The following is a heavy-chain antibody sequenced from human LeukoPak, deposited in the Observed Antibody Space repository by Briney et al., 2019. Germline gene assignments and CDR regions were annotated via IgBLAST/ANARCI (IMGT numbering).Heavy chain of an antibody. J-gene: IGHJ3*02. CDR2: INPNSGGT. Sequence: ASVKVSCKASGYTFTGYYMHWVRQAPGQGLEWVGWINPNSGGTHYARNFQGRVTLTRDTSISTAYMELSRLISDDTAVYYCARDAASDAFDIWGQGTMVTVSS. CDR1: GYTFTGYY. V-gene: IGHV1-2*02. D-gene: IGHD6-25*01. CDR3: ARDAASDAFDI.